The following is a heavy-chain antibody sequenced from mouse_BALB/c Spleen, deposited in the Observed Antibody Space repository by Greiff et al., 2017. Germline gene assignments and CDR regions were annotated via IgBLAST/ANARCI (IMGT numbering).Heavy chain of an antibody. J-gene: IGHJ4*01. V-gene: IGHV3-6*02. CDR2: ISYDGSN. Sequence: ESGPGLVKPSQSLSLTCSVTGYSITSGYYWNWIRQFPGNKLEWMGYISYDGSNNYNPSLKNRISITRDTSKNQFFLKLNSVTTEDTATYYCAREGGNYSYAMDYWGQGTSVTVSS. CDR3: AREGGNYSYAMDY. D-gene: IGHD2-1*01. CDR1: GYSITSGYY.